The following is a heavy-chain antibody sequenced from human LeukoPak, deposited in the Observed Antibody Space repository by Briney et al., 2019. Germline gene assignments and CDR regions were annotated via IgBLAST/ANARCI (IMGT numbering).Heavy chain of an antibody. D-gene: IGHD3-10*01. J-gene: IGHJ4*02. V-gene: IGHV4-59*08. CDR2: IYYSGST. CDR1: GGSFSGYY. CDR3: ARGSGSYSPFDY. Sequence: ETLSLTCAVYGGSFSGYYWSWIRQPPGKGLEWIGYIYYSGSTNYNPSLKSRVTISVDTSKNQFSLKLSSVTAADTAVYYCARGSGSYSPFDYWGQGTLVTVSS.